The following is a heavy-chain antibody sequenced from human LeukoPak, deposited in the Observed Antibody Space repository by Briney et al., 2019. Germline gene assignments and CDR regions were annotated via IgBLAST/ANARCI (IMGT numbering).Heavy chain of an antibody. J-gene: IGHJ4*02. CDR2: LSGGGGNT. V-gene: IGHV3-23*01. Sequence: GGSLRLSCAASGFTFSDYAMAWVRQAPGKGLEWVSGLSGGGGNTFYADSVKGRFTISMDNHNNTVSLQMNSLRAEDTAIYYCAKDHSFKISWYDYFESWGQGALVAVSS. CDR1: GFTFSDYA. D-gene: IGHD6-13*01. CDR3: AKDHSFKISWYDYFES.